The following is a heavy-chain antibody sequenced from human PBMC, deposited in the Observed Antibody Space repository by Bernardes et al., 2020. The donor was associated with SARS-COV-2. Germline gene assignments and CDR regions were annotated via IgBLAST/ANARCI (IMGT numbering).Heavy chain of an antibody. V-gene: IGHV2-5*02. D-gene: IGHD6-19*01. CDR2: IYWDDDK. Sequence: SGPTLVKPTQTLTLTCTFSGFSLSTSGVGVGWIRQPPGKALEWLALIYWDDDKRYSPSLKSRLTITKDTSKNQVVLTMTNMDPVDTATYYCAHRSSGWYIPYFDYWGQGTLVTVSS. J-gene: IGHJ4*02. CDR3: AHRSSGWYIPYFDY. CDR1: GFSLSTSGVG.